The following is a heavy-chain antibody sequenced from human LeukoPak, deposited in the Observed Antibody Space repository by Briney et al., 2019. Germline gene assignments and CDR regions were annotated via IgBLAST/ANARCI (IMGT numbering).Heavy chain of an antibody. V-gene: IGHV1-8*01. Sequence: ASVKVSCKASGYTFTSYNINWVRQATGQGLEWMGWMNPNSGNTGYAQKFQGRVTMTRNTSISTAYMELSSLRSEDTAVYYCARGHRTLRGYSYVKDYWGQGTLVTVSS. CDR1: GYTFTSYN. J-gene: IGHJ4*02. CDR2: MNPNSGNT. D-gene: IGHD5-18*01. CDR3: ARGHRTLRGYSYVKDY.